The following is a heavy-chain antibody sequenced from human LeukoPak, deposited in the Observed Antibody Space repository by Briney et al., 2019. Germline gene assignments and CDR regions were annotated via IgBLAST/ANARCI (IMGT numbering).Heavy chain of an antibody. V-gene: IGHV3-23*01. CDR1: GFTFVNYA. Sequence: GGSLRLSCTASGFTFVNYAMSWVRQAPGKGLEWVSAISGGGGTTYYADSVKGRFTISRDNSKNTLYLQMNSLRAEDTAVYYCAKAPSSGPSGDYWGQGTLVTVSS. J-gene: IGHJ4*02. CDR2: ISGGGGTT. D-gene: IGHD3-22*01. CDR3: AKAPSSGPSGDY.